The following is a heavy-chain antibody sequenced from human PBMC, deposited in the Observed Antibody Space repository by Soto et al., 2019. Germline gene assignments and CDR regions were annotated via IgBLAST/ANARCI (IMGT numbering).Heavy chain of an antibody. V-gene: IGHV3-64*01. J-gene: IGHJ4*02. Sequence: EVQLVESGGGLVQPGGSLRLSCAASGFTISSYAMHWVRQAPGKGLEYVSTISRNGGSTYYANSVKGRFTISRDNSKNTLYLQMGSLRAEDMAVYYCARGGSDYYFDYWGQGTLATVSS. CDR2: ISRNGGST. D-gene: IGHD2-21*02. CDR3: ARGGSDYYFDY. CDR1: GFTISSYA.